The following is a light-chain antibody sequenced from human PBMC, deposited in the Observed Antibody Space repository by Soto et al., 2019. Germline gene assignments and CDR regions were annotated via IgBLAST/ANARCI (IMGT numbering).Light chain of an antibody. V-gene: IGKV1-5*01. J-gene: IGKJ4*01. CDR1: QSISTW. CDR2: DAS. Sequence: DIQMTQSPSTLSASVGDRVTITCRASQSISTWLAWYQQKPGQPPKLLIYDASGLQSGVPSRFSGSGSGTEFTLTISSLQPDDLATYYCQQYNSYALTFGGGTKVEIK. CDR3: QQYNSYALT.